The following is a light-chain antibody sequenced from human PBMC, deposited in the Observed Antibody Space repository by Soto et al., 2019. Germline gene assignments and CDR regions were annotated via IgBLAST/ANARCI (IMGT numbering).Light chain of an antibody. V-gene: IGLV1-51*01. J-gene: IGLJ2*01. CDR1: NSNVGKNY. CDR2: DNN. Sequence: QSVLTQPPSVSAAPGQKVTISCSGSNSNVGKNYVSWYQQLLGTAPKLLIYDNNKRPSGIPDRFSGSKSATSATLDITALQTGDEADYYCGAWDSSLMGVVFGGGTKLTVL. CDR3: GAWDSSLMGVV.